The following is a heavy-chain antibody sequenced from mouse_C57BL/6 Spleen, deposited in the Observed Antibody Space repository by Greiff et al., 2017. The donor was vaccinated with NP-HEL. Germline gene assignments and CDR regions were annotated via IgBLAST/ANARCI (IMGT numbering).Heavy chain of an antibody. J-gene: IGHJ2*01. CDR3: ARGPIPGPYYFDY. V-gene: IGHV1-52*01. CDR1: GYTFTSYW. Sequence: QVQLQQPGAELVRPGSSVKLSCKASGYTFTSYWMHWVKQRPIQGLEWIGNIDPSDSETHYNQKFKDKATLTVDKSSSTAYMQRSSLTSEDSAVYYCARGPIPGPYYFDYWGQGTTLTVSS. CDR2: IDPSDSET.